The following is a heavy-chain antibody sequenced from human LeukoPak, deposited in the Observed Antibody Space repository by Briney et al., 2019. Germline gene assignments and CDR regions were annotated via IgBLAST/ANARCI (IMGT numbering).Heavy chain of an antibody. Sequence: PSQTLSLTCTVSGGSISSGGHYWNWIRQHPGKGLEWIGYIYYSGSTDYNPSLKSRVTMSVDASKNQFSLKLSSVTAADTAVYYCARAYYGSGSYYTHWGQGTLVTVSS. CDR3: ARAYYGSGSYYTH. D-gene: IGHD3-10*01. CDR1: GGSISSGGHY. CDR2: IYYSGST. V-gene: IGHV4-31*03. J-gene: IGHJ4*02.